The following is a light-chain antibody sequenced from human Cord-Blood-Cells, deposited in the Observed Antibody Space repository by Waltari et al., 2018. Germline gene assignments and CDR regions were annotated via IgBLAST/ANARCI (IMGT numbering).Light chain of an antibody. V-gene: IGKV1-9*01. Sequence: DIQLTQSPSFLSASVGDRVTITCRASQGISSYLAWYQQKPGKAPKLLIYAASTLQSGVPSRFSGSGSGTEFTLRISSLQPEDFATYYCQQLNSYPQLTVGGGTKVEIK. CDR3: QQLNSYPQLT. CDR1: QGISSY. CDR2: AAS. J-gene: IGKJ4*01.